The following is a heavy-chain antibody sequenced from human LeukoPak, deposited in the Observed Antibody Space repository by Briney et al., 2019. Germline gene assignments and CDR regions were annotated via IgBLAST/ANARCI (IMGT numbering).Heavy chain of an antibody. D-gene: IGHD6-19*01. CDR3: ARTPSAVDGEDADYYYYGMDV. V-gene: IGHV3-30-3*01. CDR2: ISYDGSNK. CDR1: GFTFSSYA. J-gene: IGHJ6*02. Sequence: GRSLRLSCAASGFTFSSYAMHWVRQAPGKGLEWVAVISYDGSNKYYADSVKGRFTISRDNSKNTLYLQMNSLRAEDTAVYYCARTPSAVDGEDADYYYYGMDVWGQGTTVTVSS.